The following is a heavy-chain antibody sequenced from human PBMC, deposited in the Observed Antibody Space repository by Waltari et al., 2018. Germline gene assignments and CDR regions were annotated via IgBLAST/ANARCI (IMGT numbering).Heavy chain of an antibody. D-gene: IGHD2-15*01. CDR3: ARDRGRGLYFDS. CDR1: GGSVSSSDW. Sequence: QLQLQESGPGLVKPSGTLSLTCDVSGGSVSSSDWWSWVRQSPGKGLEWIGQVHGSGKSYYNPSFASRVTVSLETSTSQFSLKVTSATAADTAVYYCARDRGRGLYFDSWGQGTLVTVSP. CDR2: VHGSGKS. J-gene: IGHJ4*02. V-gene: IGHV4-4*02.